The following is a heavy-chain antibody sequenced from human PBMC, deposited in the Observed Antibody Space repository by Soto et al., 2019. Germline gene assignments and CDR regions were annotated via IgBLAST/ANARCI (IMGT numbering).Heavy chain of an antibody. Sequence: EVQVVESGGGLVQPGGSLRLSCATSKFTFSAYAMTWVRLAPGEGLEWVSSISGSGGGTSYADSVKGRFSISRDNSKNTLYLRMNSLRVEDTAVYYCTRDPNGDHIGAFDFWGQGIVVTVSS. CDR3: TRDPNGDHIGAFDF. J-gene: IGHJ3*01. CDR2: ISGSGGGT. D-gene: IGHD4-17*01. V-gene: IGHV3-23*04. CDR1: KFTFSAYA.